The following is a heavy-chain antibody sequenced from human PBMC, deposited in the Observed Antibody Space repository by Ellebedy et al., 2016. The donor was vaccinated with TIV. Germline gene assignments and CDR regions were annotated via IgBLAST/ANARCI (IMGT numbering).Heavy chain of an antibody. V-gene: IGHV3-33*01. Sequence: GESLMISCAASGSNFSKYGMHWVRQAPGKGLEWGADSGYDGSNIYYADSVKGRFTIPRDNSENTLYLQMNSLRDEDTGVYYCATERRNYYNGMDVWGQGTTVTVSS. J-gene: IGHJ6*02. CDR3: ATERRNYYNGMDV. CDR2: SGYDGSNI. D-gene: IGHD2/OR15-2a*01. CDR1: GSNFSKYG.